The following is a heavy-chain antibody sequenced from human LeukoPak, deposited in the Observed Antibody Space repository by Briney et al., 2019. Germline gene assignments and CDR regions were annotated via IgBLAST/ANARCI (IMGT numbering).Heavy chain of an antibody. Sequence: SETLSLTCAVYGGSFSGYYWSWIHQPPGKGLEWIGEINHSGSTNYNPSLKSRVTISVDTSKNQFSLKLSSVTAADTAVYYCARLYGSGSSYWGQGTLVTVSS. CDR3: ARLYGSGSSY. J-gene: IGHJ4*02. V-gene: IGHV4-34*01. D-gene: IGHD3-10*01. CDR2: INHSGST. CDR1: GGSFSGYY.